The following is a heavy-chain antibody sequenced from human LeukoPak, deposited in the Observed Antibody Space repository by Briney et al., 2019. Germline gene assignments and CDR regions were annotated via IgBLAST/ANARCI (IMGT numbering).Heavy chain of an antibody. CDR2: IKSKTAGGTT. CDR3: TGPPD. Sequence: GGSLRLSCTASGLSVSDAWMSWVRQAPGKGLEWVGRIKSKTAGGTTDYVASVKGRFTISRDDSKNTLYLQMNSLKTEDTAVYYCTGPPDWGQGTLVTVSS. CDR1: GLSVSDAW. J-gene: IGHJ4*02. V-gene: IGHV3-15*01.